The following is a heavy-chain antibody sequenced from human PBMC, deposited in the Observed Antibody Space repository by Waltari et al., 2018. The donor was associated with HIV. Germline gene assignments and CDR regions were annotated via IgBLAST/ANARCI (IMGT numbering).Heavy chain of an antibody. J-gene: IGHJ5*02. V-gene: IGHV1-69*12. CDR3: AREGTTGRNNWFDP. D-gene: IGHD1-1*01. CDR2: IIPIFGTA. Sequence: QVQLVQSGAEVKKPGSSVKVSCKSSGGTFSSYAITWVRKAPGQGLEWMGGIIPIFGTANDAQKFQGRVTIPADESTSTAYMELSSLRSEDTAVYYCAREGTTGRNNWFDPWGQGTLVTVSS. CDR1: GGTFSSYA.